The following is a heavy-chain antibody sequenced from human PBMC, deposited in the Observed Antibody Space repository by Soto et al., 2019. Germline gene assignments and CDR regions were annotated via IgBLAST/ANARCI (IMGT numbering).Heavy chain of an antibody. V-gene: IGHV3-74*01. CDR2: ISPDGTVT. Sequence: EVQLVESGGGLVQPGGSLRLSCAASGYPFSRHWIHWVRQAPGQGPVGVSRISPDGTVTDYADFVEGRFTISRDNAQNTLYLQMSSLRAEDKAVYYCARPRSMSSSGFDIWGQGTMVTVSS. CDR3: ARPRSMSSSGFDI. J-gene: IGHJ3*02. D-gene: IGHD1-26*01. CDR1: GYPFSRHW.